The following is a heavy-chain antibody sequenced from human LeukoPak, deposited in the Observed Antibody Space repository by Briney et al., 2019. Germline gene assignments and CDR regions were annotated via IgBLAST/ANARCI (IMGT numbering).Heavy chain of an antibody. V-gene: IGHV3-30*18. CDR3: AKDGRDGYNYPSYYFDY. D-gene: IGHD5-24*01. J-gene: IGHJ4*02. Sequence: PGGSLRLSCAASGFTFSAYGIQWVRQAPGKGLEWVAVISYDGSRKYYADSVKGRFTISRDNSKNTLYLQMNSLRAEDTAVYYCAKDGRDGYNYPSYYFDYWGQGILVTVSS. CDR2: ISYDGSRK. CDR1: GFTFSAYG.